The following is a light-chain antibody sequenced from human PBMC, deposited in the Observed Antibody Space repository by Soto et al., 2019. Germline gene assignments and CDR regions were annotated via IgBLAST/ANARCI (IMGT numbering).Light chain of an antibody. Sequence: EVVMTQSPATLSVSPGERATLSCRASQSVSSNLAWSQQKPGQAPMLLIYGASTRAAGIPARFSGSRSGTEFTLTISSLQSEDFAVYYCQQYNNWPQTFGQGTKVEIK. CDR2: GAS. V-gene: IGKV3-15*01. J-gene: IGKJ1*01. CDR3: QQYNNWPQT. CDR1: QSVSSN.